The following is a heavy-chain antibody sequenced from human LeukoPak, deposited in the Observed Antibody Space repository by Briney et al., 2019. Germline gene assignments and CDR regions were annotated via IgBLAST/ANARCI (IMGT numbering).Heavy chain of an antibody. D-gene: IGHD3-22*01. Sequence: GGSLRLSCAASGFTFSNAWMSWVRQAPGKGLEWVGRIKSKTEGGTTDYAAPVKGRFTISRDDSKNTLYLQMNSLKTEDTAVYYCTTSLVCYYDSSGYQCGYFDYWGQGTLVTVSS. J-gene: IGHJ4*02. CDR2: IKSKTEGGTT. CDR1: GFTFSNAW. V-gene: IGHV3-15*01. CDR3: TTSLVCYYDSSGYQCGYFDY.